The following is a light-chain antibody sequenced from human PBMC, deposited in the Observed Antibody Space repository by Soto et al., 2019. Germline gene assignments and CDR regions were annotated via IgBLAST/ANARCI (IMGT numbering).Light chain of an antibody. Sequence: DIQMTQSPSSLSASVGDRVTITCRASQSISNLLHWYQQKPGKAPKLLIYAASTLQSGVPSRFSGSGSGTDFTLTISSLQPEDFGTYYCQQSYTTPFTFTFGGATKVEIK. CDR3: QQSYTTPFTFT. CDR1: QSISNL. V-gene: IGKV1-39*01. CDR2: AAS. J-gene: IGKJ4*01.